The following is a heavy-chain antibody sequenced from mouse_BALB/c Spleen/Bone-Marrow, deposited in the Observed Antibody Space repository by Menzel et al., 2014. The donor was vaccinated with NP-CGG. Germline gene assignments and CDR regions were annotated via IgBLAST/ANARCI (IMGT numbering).Heavy chain of an antibody. CDR2: ISSGSSTI. J-gene: IGHJ2*01. CDR1: GFTFSSFG. V-gene: IGHV5-17*02. D-gene: IGHD1-1*01. Sequence: EVMLVESGGGLVQPGGSRKLSCAASGFTFSSFGMHWVRQAPEKGLEWVAYISSGSSTIYYADTVMGRFTISRDNPKNTLFLQMTSLRSEDTAMYYCARSGSSSGYFDYWGHGPTLTASS. CDR3: ARSGSSSGYFDY.